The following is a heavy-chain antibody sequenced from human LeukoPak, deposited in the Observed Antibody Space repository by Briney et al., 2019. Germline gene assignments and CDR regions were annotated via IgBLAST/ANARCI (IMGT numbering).Heavy chain of an antibody. J-gene: IGHJ4*02. CDR3: ARGDYNLDY. CDR2: ISYDGSNK. CDR1: GFTFSSYA. V-gene: IGHV3-30-3*01. Sequence: GRSLRLSCAASGFTFSSYAMHWVRQAPGKGLEWVAVISYDGSNKYYADSVKGRFTISRDNSKNTLYLQMNSLRAEDTAVYYCARGDYNLDYWGQGTLATVSS. D-gene: IGHD1-14*01.